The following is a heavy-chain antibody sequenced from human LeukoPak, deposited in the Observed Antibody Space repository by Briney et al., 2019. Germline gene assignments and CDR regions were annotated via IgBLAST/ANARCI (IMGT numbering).Heavy chain of an antibody. D-gene: IGHD1-14*01. J-gene: IGHJ3*02. V-gene: IGHV4-38-2*01. CDR2: IYYSGST. CDR3: ARTLTAYNDAFDI. Sequence: SETLSLTCAVSGYSISSGYYWGWIRQPPGKGLEWIGYIYYSGSTYYSPSLKSQVTISVDTSKNQFSLKLSSVTAADTAMFYCARTLTAYNDAFDIWGQGTMVTVSS. CDR1: GYSISSGYY.